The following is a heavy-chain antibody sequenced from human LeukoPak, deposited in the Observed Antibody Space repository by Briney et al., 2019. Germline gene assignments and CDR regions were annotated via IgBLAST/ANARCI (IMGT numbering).Heavy chain of an antibody. Sequence: GGSLRLSCAASGFIFSDAWMTWVRQAPGKGLEWVGRIKRIADGGPTDYAAPVKGRFTISRDDSKNTLYLQMNSLKIEDTAVYYCSTNQALDIWGQGQRSPSLQ. CDR2: IKRIADGGPT. CDR3: STNQALDI. CDR1: GFIFSDAW. J-gene: IGHJ3*02. V-gene: IGHV3-15*01.